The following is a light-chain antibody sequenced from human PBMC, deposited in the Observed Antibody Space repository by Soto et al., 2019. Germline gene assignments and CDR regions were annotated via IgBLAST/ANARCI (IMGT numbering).Light chain of an antibody. V-gene: IGKV3-20*01. Sequence: EIVLTQSPGTLSLSPVERATLSCRASQTVSSVHLAWYQQRPGQAPRLLIYGTSNRATGIPDRLSGSGSGTHFTLIISRLEPEDFAVFYCQQYGSSPVTFGQGTRLEIK. CDR2: GTS. CDR3: QQYGSSPVT. J-gene: IGKJ5*01. CDR1: QTVSSVH.